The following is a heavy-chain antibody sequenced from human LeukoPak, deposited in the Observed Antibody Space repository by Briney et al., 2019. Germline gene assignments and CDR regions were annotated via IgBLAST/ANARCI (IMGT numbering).Heavy chain of an antibody. D-gene: IGHD2-15*01. V-gene: IGHV7-4-1*02. J-gene: IGHJ6*02. CDR2: INTNTGNP. Sequence: ASVKVPCKASGYTFTSYAMNWVRQAPGQGLEWMGWINTNTGNPTYAQGFTGRFVFSLDTSVSTAYLQISSLKAEDTAVYYCAGVVAADGMDVWGQGTTVTVSS. CDR3: AGVVAADGMDV. CDR1: GYTFTSYA.